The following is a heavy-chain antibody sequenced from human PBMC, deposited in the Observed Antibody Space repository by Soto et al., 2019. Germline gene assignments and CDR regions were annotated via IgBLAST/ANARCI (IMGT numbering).Heavy chain of an antibody. J-gene: IGHJ4*02. D-gene: IGHD3-22*01. CDR3: ARGVDYDSSAYYFFF. Sequence: SVKVSCKASGGTFSRYALNWVRQAPGQGPEWMGGIVPIFGKPKYAQKFQGRVTITADESTSTAYMELSSPRSEDTAVYYCARGVDYDSSAYYFFFWGQGALVTVPS. CDR2: IVPIFGKP. V-gene: IGHV1-69*13. CDR1: GGTFSRYA.